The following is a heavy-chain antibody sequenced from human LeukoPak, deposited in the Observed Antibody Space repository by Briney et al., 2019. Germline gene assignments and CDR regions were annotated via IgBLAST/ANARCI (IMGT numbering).Heavy chain of an antibody. J-gene: IGHJ4*02. V-gene: IGHV4-61*08. D-gene: IGHD2-15*01. CDR1: GGSVTSTDYY. CDR2: IYYSGST. CDR3: ARAAATQVDY. Sequence: SETLSLTCTVSGGSVTSTDYYWGWIRQPPGKGLEWIGYIYYSGSTNYNPSLKSRVTISVDTSKNQFSLKLSSVTAADTAVYYCARAAATQVDYWGQGTLVTVSS.